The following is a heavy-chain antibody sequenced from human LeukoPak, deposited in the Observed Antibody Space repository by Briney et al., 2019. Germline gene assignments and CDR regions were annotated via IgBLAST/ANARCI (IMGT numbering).Heavy chain of an antibody. V-gene: IGHV3-9*03. J-gene: IGHJ4*02. D-gene: IGHD4-17*01. CDR2: ISWNSGSI. Sequence: PGRSLRLSCAASGFTFDDYAMHWVRQAPGKGLEWVPGISWNSGSIGYADSVKGRFTISRDNAKNSLHLQMNSLRAEDMALYYCAKGSDYGDYYFDYWGQGTLVTVSS. CDR1: GFTFDDYA. CDR3: AKGSDYGDYYFDY.